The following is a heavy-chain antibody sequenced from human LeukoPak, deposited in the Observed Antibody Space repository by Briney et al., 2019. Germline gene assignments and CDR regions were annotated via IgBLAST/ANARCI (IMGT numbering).Heavy chain of an antibody. D-gene: IGHD3-22*01. V-gene: IGHV3-21*01. J-gene: IGHJ3*02. CDR1: GFTFSSYS. CDR3: ARTGGSSGYGAPHPIDI. CDR2: ISSSSSYT. Sequence: GGSLRLSCAASGFTFSSYSMNWVRQAPGKGLEWVSYISSSSSYTYYADSVKGRFTISRDNAKKSLHLQMNSLRAEDTAVYYCARTGGSSGYGAPHPIDIWGQGTMVTVSS.